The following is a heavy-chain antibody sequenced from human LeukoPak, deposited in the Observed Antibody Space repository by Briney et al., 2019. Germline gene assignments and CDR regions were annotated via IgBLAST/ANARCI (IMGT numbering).Heavy chain of an antibody. V-gene: IGHV3-48*01. CDR3: AKDLGYCSGGSCYGYYYYYYMDV. Sequence: PGGSLRLSCAASGFTFSSYSMNWVRQAPGKGLEWVSYISSSSSTIYYADSVKGRFTISRDNSKNTLYLQMNSLRAEDTAVYYCAKDLGYCSGGSCYGYYYYYYMDVWGKGTTVTVSS. CDR2: ISSSSSTI. D-gene: IGHD2-15*01. CDR1: GFTFSSYS. J-gene: IGHJ6*03.